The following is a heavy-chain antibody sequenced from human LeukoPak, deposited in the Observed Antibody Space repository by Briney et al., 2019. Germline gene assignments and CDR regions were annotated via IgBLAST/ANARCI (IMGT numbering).Heavy chain of an antibody. D-gene: IGHD2-2*01. Sequence: GASVKVSCKASGYTFTSYDINWVRQATGQGLEWMGWMNPNSGNTGYAQKFQGRVTMTRNTSISTAYMELSSLRSEDTAVYYCARGPRYCSSTSCFYYFDYWGQGILVTVSS. J-gene: IGHJ4*02. CDR1: GYTFTSYD. CDR2: MNPNSGNT. CDR3: ARGPRYCSSTSCFYYFDY. V-gene: IGHV1-8*01.